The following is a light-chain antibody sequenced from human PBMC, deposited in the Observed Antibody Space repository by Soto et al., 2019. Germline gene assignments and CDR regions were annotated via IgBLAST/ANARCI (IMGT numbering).Light chain of an antibody. J-gene: IGKJ2*01. Sequence: EIALTQSPATLSLSPGERATLSCRASQSVSRYLAWYQQKPGQAPRLLIYDASNRATGIPARFSGSGSGTDFTLTISSLEPEDFATYYCQQANSFPYTFGQGTKVEIK. V-gene: IGKV3-11*01. CDR1: QSVSRY. CDR2: DAS. CDR3: QQANSFPYT.